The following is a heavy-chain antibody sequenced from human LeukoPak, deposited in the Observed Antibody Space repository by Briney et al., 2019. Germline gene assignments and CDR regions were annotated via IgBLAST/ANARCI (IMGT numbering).Heavy chain of an antibody. CDR2: IYYSGST. Sequence: PSETLSLACTVSGGSISSYYWSWIRQPPGKGLEWIGYIYYSGSTNYNPSLKSRVTISVDTSKNQFPLNLSSVTDADPAVYYCARLYCSSTSCSQYWNWFDPWGQGTLVTVSS. CDR1: GGSISSYY. D-gene: IGHD2-2*01. CDR3: ARLYCSSTSCSQYWNWFDP. V-gene: IGHV4-59*01. J-gene: IGHJ5*02.